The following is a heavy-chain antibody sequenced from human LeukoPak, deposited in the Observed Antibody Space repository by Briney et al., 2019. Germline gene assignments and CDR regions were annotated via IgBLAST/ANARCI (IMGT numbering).Heavy chain of an antibody. J-gene: IGHJ4*02. CDR3: ARDRLHYGEYEKTFDY. CDR1: GFTFSSYG. Sequence: PGGSLRLSCAASGFTFSSYGMHWVRQAPGKGLEWVAVISYDGSNKYYADSVKGRFTIPRDNSKNSLYLQMDSLRAEDTAVYYCARDRLHYGEYEKTFDYWGQGTLVTVSS. CDR2: ISYDGSNK. V-gene: IGHV3-30*03. D-gene: IGHD4-17*01.